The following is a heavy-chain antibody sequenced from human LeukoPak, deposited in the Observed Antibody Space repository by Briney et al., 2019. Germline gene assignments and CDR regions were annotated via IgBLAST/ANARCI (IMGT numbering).Heavy chain of an antibody. CDR1: GGSISSSSYY. CDR3: ARHERCSSINCIYNWFDP. J-gene: IGHJ5*02. Sequence: PSETLSLTCAVSGGSISSSSYYWGWIRQPPGKGLEWIGSIYYSGSTYYNPSLKSRVTISVDPSKNQFSLNLRSVTAADTAVYYCARHERCSSINCIYNWFDPWGQGTLVIVSS. V-gene: IGHV4-39*01. D-gene: IGHD2-2*01. CDR2: IYYSGST.